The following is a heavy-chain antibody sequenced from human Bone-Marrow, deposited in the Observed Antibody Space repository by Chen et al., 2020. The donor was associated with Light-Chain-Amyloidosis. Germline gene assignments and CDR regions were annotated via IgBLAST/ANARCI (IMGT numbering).Heavy chain of an antibody. Sequence: QEQLQESGPGLVKPSETLSLTCTVPGDTISSGFYYWAWIRQPPGKGLEWIGAVSYGRSTDSNPSRRSRLSDTTYYSPSLKSRVTIFTDTSKNQFSLKMTSVTAADTAVYYCARGRDYYDSSGYSYYFDYWGQGTLVTVSS. D-gene: IGHD3-22*01. CDR2: VSYGRSTDSNPSRRSRLSDTT. J-gene: IGHJ4*02. CDR3: ARGRDYYDSSGYSYYFDY. CDR1: GDTISSGFYY. V-gene: IGHV4-39*07.